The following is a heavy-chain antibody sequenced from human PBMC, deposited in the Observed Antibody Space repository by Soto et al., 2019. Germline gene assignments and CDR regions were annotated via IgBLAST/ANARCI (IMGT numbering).Heavy chain of an antibody. J-gene: IGHJ4*02. D-gene: IGHD4-17*01. CDR1: GFTFSTYT. CDR3: ARDHLYAFDY. Sequence: GGSLRLSCVASGFTFSTYTMNWVRQAPGKGLEWLSYITISSGTIYYADSVKGRFTISRDNAENSLYLQMNSLRAEDTAVYYCARDHLYAFDYWGLGSLVTVSS. CDR2: ITISSGTI. V-gene: IGHV3-48*01.